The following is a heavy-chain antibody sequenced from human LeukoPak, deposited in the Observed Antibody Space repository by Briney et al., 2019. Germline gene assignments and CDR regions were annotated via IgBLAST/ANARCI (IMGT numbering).Heavy chain of an antibody. V-gene: IGHV3-21*01. CDR3: ASGFSSSPYFDY. CDR1: GFTFSTYY. D-gene: IGHD6-6*01. J-gene: IGHJ4*02. Sequence: PGGSLRLSCAASGFTFSTYYMNWVRQAPGKGLEWVSFITGSSSYIYNTDSVKGRFTISRDNAKNSLFLQMNSLRDEDTAVYYCASGFSSSPYFDYWGQGTLVTVSS. CDR2: ITGSSSYI.